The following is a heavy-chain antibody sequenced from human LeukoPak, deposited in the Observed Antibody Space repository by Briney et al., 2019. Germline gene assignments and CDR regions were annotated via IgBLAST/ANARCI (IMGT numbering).Heavy chain of an antibody. D-gene: IGHD7-27*01. CDR1: GGSISSYY. CDR3: MRDGPSWGLL. V-gene: IGHV4-59*12. Sequence: PSETLSLTCTVSGGSISSYYWSWIRQPPGKGLEWIGYIYYSGSTNYNPSLKSRVTISVDTSKNQFPLKLTYVTAADTAMYYCMRDGPSWGLLWGLGTLVTVSS. J-gene: IGHJ4*02. CDR2: IYYSGST.